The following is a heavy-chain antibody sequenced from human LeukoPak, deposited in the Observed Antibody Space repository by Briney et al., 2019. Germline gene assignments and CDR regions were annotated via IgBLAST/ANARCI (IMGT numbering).Heavy chain of an antibody. CDR2: IYYSEST. J-gene: IGHJ4*02. CDR3: ARASTGGYYGSGSFDY. CDR1: GGSISSGGYY. V-gene: IGHV4-31*03. Sequence: SETLSLTCTVSGGSISSGGYYWSWIRQHPGKGLEWIGYIYYSESTYYNPPLKSRVTISVDTSKNQFSLKLSSVTAADTAVYYCARASTGGYYGSGSFDYWGQGTLVTVSS. D-gene: IGHD3-10*01.